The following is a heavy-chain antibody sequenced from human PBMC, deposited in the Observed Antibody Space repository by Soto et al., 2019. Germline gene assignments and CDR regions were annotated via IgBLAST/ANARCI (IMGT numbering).Heavy chain of an antibody. CDR1: GFTFSTYA. Sequence: EVQLLGSGGGLVQPGGSLRLSCAGSGFTFSTYAMSWVRQAPGKGLEWVSAITGSGSSTNYADSVEDRFTISRDNFQNMLYLQMNSLRAEDTAVYYCAGSVGGGFDYWGQGTLVTVSS. D-gene: IGHD3-16*01. CDR3: AGSVGGGFDY. J-gene: IGHJ4*02. V-gene: IGHV3-23*01. CDR2: ITGSGSST.